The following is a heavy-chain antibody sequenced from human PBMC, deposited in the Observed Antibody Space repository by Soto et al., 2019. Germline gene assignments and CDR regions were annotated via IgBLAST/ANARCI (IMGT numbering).Heavy chain of an antibody. D-gene: IGHD4-17*01. J-gene: IGHJ4*02. CDR1: GGSISSSNW. CDR2: IYHSGST. V-gene: IGHV4-4*02. Sequence: SETLSLTCAVSGGSISSSNWWSWVRQPPGKGLEWIGEIYHSGSTYYNPSLKSRVTISVDTSKNQFSLKLSSVTAADTAVYYCARHLAHGDYAPYEYWGQGTLVTVSS. CDR3: ARHLAHGDYAPYEY.